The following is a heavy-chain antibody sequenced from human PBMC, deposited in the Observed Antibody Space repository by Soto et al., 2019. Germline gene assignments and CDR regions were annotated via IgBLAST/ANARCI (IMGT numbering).Heavy chain of an antibody. V-gene: IGHV1-18*01. CDR1: GYTFTSYG. J-gene: IGHJ4*02. Sequence: GASVKVSCKASGYTFTSYGISWVRQAPGQGLEWMGWISAYNGNTNYAQKLQGRVTMTTDTSTSTAYMELRSLRSDDTAVYYCARDTRKRVPDDFYYWSQGTLVTVSS. CDR2: ISAYNGNT. CDR3: ARDTRKRVPDDFYY.